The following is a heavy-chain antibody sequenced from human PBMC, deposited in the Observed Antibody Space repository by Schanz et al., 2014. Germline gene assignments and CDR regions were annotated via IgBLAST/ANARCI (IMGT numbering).Heavy chain of an antibody. D-gene: IGHD3-22*01. CDR3: AKSYDTSGYSGFDY. J-gene: IGHJ4*02. V-gene: IGHV3-30*18. CDR1: GFSFSDYG. CDR2: ISYHGSER. Sequence: QVQLVESGGGVVQPGRSLRLSCAGSGFSFSDYGMHWVRQAPGRGLEWVAVISYHGSERYYADSVKGRFTISRDNSKNHMYLQMTSLRTEDTAVYFCAKSYDTSGYSGFDYWGQGTLVTVSS.